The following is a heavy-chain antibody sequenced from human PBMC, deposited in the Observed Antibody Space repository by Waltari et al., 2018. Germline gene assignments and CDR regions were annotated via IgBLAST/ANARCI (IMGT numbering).Heavy chain of an antibody. V-gene: IGHV4-30-4*08. Sequence: CWSWRRRPPCMGLKWIGYSYYSVSAYYNPSIKSRVTTSVDTSKNQFSLNLSAVTAADSAVYYCASEVGATDAADSWGQGTLVTVSS. D-gene: IGHD1-26*01. CDR1: C. CDR3: ASEVGATDAADS. J-gene: IGHJ4*02. CDR2: SYYSVSA.